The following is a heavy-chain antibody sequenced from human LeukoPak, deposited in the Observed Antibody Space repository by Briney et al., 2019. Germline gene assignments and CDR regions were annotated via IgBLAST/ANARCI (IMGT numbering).Heavy chain of an antibody. D-gene: IGHD3-22*01. CDR1: GFTFSSYG. Sequence: GRSLRLSCAASGFTFSSYGMHWVRQAPGKGLEWVSSISSSSSYIYYADSVKGRFTISRDNAKNSLYLQMNSLRAEDTAVYYCARDTDYYDSSGYLDYWGQGTLVTVSS. CDR2: ISSSSSYI. V-gene: IGHV3-21*01. J-gene: IGHJ4*02. CDR3: ARDTDYYDSSGYLDY.